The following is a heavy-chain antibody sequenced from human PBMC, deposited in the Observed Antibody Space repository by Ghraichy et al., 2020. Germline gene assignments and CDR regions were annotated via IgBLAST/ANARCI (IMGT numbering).Heavy chain of an antibody. V-gene: IGHV3-23*01. D-gene: IGHD5-18*01. J-gene: IGHJ4*02. Sequence: GGSLRLSCAASGFTFSSYAMSWVRQAPGKGLECVSTIINSDGTTYYADSVRGRFTISRDNSKNTLYLQMDSLRVEDTAVYYCAKGKDSYGVFDYWGQGTLVTVSS. CDR2: IINSDGTT. CDR1: GFTFSSYA. CDR3: AKGKDSYGVFDY.